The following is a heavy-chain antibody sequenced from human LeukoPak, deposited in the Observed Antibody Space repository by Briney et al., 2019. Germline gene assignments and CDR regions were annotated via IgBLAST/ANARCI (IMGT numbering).Heavy chain of an antibody. CDR2: IYPGDSDT. CDR3: ASITMVRGVIYFDY. J-gene: IGHJ4*02. CDR1: GYIFTSYW. D-gene: IGHD3-10*01. Sequence: GESPQISCKGSGYIFTSYWIGWVRQLPGKGLEWMGIIYPGDSDTRDSPSFQGQVTISADKSISTAYLQWSSLKASDTAMYYCASITMVRGVIYFDYWGQGTLVTVSS. V-gene: IGHV5-51*01.